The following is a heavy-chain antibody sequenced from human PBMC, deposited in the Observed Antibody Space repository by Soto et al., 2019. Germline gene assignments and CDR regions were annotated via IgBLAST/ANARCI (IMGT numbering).Heavy chain of an antibody. CDR1: GFTFSNAW. CDR3: TRNGGSYPFVGYYYGMDV. J-gene: IGHJ6*02. D-gene: IGHD1-26*01. CDR2: IKSKTDGGTT. Sequence: GGSLRLSCAAPGFTFSNAWMSWVRQAPGKGLEWVGRIKSKTDGGTTDYAAPVKGRFTISRDDSKNTLYLQMNSLKTEDTAVYYCTRNGGSYPFVGYYYGMDVWGQGTTVTVSS. V-gene: IGHV3-15*01.